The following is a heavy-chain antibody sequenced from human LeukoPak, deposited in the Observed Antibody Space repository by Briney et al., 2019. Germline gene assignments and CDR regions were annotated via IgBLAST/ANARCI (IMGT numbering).Heavy chain of an antibody. CDR3: AREGYVDY. V-gene: IGHV3-7*01. CDR1: GFTFNNYW. Sequence: PGGSLRLSCAASGFTFNNYWMSWVRQAPGKGLEWVANIKHEGSEKYYVDSVKGRFTISRDNAKNSLYLQMNSLRAEDTAVYYCAREGYVDYWGQGTLVTVSS. J-gene: IGHJ4*02. CDR2: IKHEGSEK.